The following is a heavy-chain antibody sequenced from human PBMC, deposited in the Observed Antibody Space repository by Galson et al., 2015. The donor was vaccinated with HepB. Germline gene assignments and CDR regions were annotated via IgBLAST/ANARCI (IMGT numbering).Heavy chain of an antibody. J-gene: IGHJ3*02. CDR1: GFTFSKFW. D-gene: IGHD3-10*02. V-gene: IGHV3-7*03. CDR2: IKEDGSAK. CDR3: ARVDLNYYYDRDTYIGAFDI. Sequence: SLRLSCAASGFTFSKFWMTWVRQAPGKGLEWVANIKEDGSAKNYVNFLGGRFNISRDNAKKSLFLQMNRLRAEDTAVYYCARVDLNYYYDRDTYIGAFDIWGQGTVVTVSS.